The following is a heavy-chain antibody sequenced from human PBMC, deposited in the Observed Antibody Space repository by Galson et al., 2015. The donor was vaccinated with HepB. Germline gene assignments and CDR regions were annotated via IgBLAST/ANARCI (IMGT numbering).Heavy chain of an antibody. V-gene: IGHV3-9*01. Sequence: SLRLSCAASGFTFDDYAMYWVRQAPGKGLEWVSGISWNSGTIGYADSVKGRFTISRGNAKKSLYLQMNSLRAEDTALYYCAKDKWATRPRFYYMHVWGKGTTVTVSS. J-gene: IGHJ6*03. CDR2: ISWNSGTI. CDR1: GFTFDDYA. CDR3: AKDKWATRPRFYYMHV. D-gene: IGHD6-6*01.